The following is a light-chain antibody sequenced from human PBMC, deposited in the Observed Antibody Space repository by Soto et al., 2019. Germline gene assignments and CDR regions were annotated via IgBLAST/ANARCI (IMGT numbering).Light chain of an antibody. V-gene: IGLV1-44*01. CDR1: SSNIGDNP. Sequence: QSVLTQAPSASGTPGQRVTISCSGSSSNIGDNPVNWYQQVPGAAPKLLIYINDQRPSGVPDRFSGSKSGTSASLAISGLQPEDEADYYCAAWDDSLNALFGTGTKVTVL. J-gene: IGLJ1*01. CDR2: IND. CDR3: AAWDDSLNAL.